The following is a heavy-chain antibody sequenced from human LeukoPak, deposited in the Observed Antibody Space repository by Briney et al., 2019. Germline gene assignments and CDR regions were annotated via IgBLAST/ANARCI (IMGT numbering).Heavy chain of an antibody. J-gene: IGHJ4*02. CDR3: APDEGGDYVGLDY. V-gene: IGHV3-30*03. Sequence: PGGSLRLSCAASGFTFTNYGIHWVRQAPGKGLEWVALISYDGSNRYYADAVKSRFIISRVNSKNTLYLQMSSLRTDDTVMYYYAPDEGGDYVGLDYWGRGTLVTVSS. CDR2: ISYDGSNR. D-gene: IGHD4-17*01. CDR1: GFTFTNYG.